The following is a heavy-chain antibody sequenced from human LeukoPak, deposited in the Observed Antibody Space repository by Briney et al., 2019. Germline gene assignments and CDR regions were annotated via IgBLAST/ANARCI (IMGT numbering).Heavy chain of an antibody. CDR2: IIPIFGTA. CDR3: ARSYDIVVVPAADYYYYYGMDV. Sequence: RGSSVKVSCKASGGTFSSYAISWVRQAPGQGLEWMGGIIPIFGTANSAQKFQGRVTITADESTITAYMELSSLRSEDTAVYYCARSYDIVVVPAADYYYYYGMDVWGQGTTVTVSS. D-gene: IGHD2-2*01. CDR1: GGTFSSYA. J-gene: IGHJ6*02. V-gene: IGHV1-69*01.